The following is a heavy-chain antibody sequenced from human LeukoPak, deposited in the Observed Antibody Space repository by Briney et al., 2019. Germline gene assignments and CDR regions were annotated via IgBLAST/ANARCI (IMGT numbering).Heavy chain of an antibody. Sequence: SVKVSCKASGGTFSSYAISWVRQAPGQGLEWMGGIIPIFGTANYAQKFQGRVTITADESTSTAYMELSSLRSEDTAVYYCARARLAAAATGAFDIWGQGTMVTVSS. CDR2: IIPIFGTA. D-gene: IGHD6-13*01. V-gene: IGHV1-69*01. CDR1: GGTFSSYA. CDR3: ARARLAAAATGAFDI. J-gene: IGHJ3*02.